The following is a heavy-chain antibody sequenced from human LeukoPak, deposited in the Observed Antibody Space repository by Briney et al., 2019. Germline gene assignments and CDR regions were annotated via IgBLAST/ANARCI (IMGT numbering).Heavy chain of an antibody. CDR2: INHSVST. CDR3: AGRGRYYYYYYMDV. Sequence: PSETLSLTCAVYGGSFNGYYWSWIRQPPGKGLEWIGEINHSVSTNYNPSLKSRVTISVDTSKNQFSLKLSSVTAAYTAVYYCAGRGRYYYYYYMDVWGKGTTVTVSS. CDR1: GGSFNGYY. J-gene: IGHJ6*03. V-gene: IGHV4-34*01.